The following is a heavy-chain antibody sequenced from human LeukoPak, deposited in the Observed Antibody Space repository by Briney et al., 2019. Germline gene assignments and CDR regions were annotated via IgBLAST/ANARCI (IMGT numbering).Heavy chain of an antibody. CDR1: GFIFSSYE. CDR3: ARVTSGSSYRPFDY. V-gene: IGHV3-48*03. D-gene: IGHD3-10*01. J-gene: IGHJ4*02. CDR2: ISRSSSNI. Sequence: GGSLRLSCAASGFIFSSYEMSWVRQAPGKGLEWVSYISRSSSNIYYADSVKGRFTISRDSAKNSLYLQMNSLRAEDTAVYYCARVTSGSSYRPFDYWGQGTLVTVSS.